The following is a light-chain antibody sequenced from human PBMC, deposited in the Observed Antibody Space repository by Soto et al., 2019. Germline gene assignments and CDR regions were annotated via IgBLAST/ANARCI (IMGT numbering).Light chain of an antibody. Sequence: AILMTQSPSSYSASTGDRVTITCRASQSVGTYLAWYQQKLGKAPKLLLYAASILQGGVPSRFSGRGSGTDFTITIDSLQPEDVATYYCQQYVSDPPTFGQGTRVEVK. CDR1: QSVGTY. J-gene: IGKJ1*01. CDR3: QQYVSDPPT. CDR2: AAS. V-gene: IGKV1-8*01.